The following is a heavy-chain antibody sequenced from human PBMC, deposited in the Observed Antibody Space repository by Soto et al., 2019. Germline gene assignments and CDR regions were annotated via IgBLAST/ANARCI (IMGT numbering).Heavy chain of an antibody. J-gene: IGHJ4*02. Sequence: GASVKVSCKAYDFSFTSHGISWVRQAPGQGLEWMGWISLYNGNTNYAQQFQGRVTMTRDTSTSTVYMELSSLRSEDTAVYYCAGSCSGGSCYPLEFDYWGQGTLVTVSS. D-gene: IGHD2-15*01. V-gene: IGHV1-18*04. CDR2: ISLYNGNT. CDR1: DFSFTSHG. CDR3: AGSCSGGSCYPLEFDY.